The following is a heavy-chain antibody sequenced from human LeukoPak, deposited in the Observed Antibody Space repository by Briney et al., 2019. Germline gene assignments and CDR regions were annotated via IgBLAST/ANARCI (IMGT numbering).Heavy chain of an antibody. CDR2: IIPIFGTA. CDR3: ARGQPEDYYYYYMDV. Sequence: SVKVSCKASGYTFTSYYMHWVRQAPGQGLEWMGGIIPIFGTANYAQKFQGRVTITTDESTSTAYMELSSLRSEDTAVYYCARGQPEDYYYYYMDVWGKGTTVTVSS. J-gene: IGHJ6*03. CDR1: GYTFTSYY. V-gene: IGHV1-69*05.